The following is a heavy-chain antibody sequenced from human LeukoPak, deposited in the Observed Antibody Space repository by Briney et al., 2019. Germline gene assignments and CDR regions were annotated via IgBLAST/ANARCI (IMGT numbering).Heavy chain of an antibody. CDR1: GFTFSSYS. CDR2: ISSSSSYI. V-gene: IGHV3-21*01. J-gene: IGHJ4*02. CDR3: ARERSIVANRGVDY. Sequence: GGSLRLSCAASGFTFSSYSMNWVRQAPGKGLEWVSSISSSSSYIYYADSVKGRFTISRDNAKNSLYLQMNSLRAEDTAVYYCARERSIVANRGVDYWGQGTLVTVSS. D-gene: IGHD5-12*01.